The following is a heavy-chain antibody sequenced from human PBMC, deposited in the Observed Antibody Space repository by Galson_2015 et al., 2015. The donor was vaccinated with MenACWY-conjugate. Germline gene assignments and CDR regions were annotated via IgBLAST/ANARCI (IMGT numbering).Heavy chain of an antibody. CDR3: ARGVGATGNWFDP. CDR2: IYYSGST. CDR1: GGSISSYY. J-gene: IGHJ5*02. D-gene: IGHD1-26*01. Sequence: SETLSLTCTVSGGSISSYYWSWIRQPPGKGLEWIGYIYYSGSTNYNPSLKSRVTISVDTSKNKFSLKLSSVTAADTAVYYCARGVGATGNWFDPWGQGTLVTVSS. V-gene: IGHV4-59*01.